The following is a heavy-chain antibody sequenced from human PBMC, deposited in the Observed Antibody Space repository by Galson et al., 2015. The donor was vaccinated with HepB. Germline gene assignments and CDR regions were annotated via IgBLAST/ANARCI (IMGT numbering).Heavy chain of an antibody. J-gene: IGHJ4*02. CDR2: INKDGTIT. D-gene: IGHD2-8*02. Sequence: RLSCAASEFAFSGDWMLWVRQPPGQGLVWLCSINKDGTITNYADSVKGRFTISRDNAKNTLNLQMNGLRAEDSAVYYCATGGKTGYWGQGTLVTASS. CDR3: ATGGKTGY. V-gene: IGHV3-74*01. CDR1: EFAFSGDW.